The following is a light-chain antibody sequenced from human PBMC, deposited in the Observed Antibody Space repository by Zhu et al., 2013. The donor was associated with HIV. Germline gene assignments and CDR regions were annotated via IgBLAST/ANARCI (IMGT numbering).Light chain of an antibody. CDR2: KAS. V-gene: IGKV1-5*03. CDR1: QSISNL. CDR3: QQT. Sequence: DIQMTQSPSTLSASIGDRVTITCRASQSISNLLAWYQQKSGKAPRLLISKASILESGVPSRFSGTRSGTDFTLTINNLQPEDFATYYCQQTFG. J-gene: IGKJ3*01.